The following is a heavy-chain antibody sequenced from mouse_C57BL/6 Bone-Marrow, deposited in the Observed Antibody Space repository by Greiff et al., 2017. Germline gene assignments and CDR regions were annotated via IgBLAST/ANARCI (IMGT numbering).Heavy chain of an antibody. CDR1: GYTFTSYG. D-gene: IGHD1-1*01. CDR2: IYPRSGNT. V-gene: IGHV1-81*01. J-gene: IGHJ2*01. Sequence: VKVVESGAELARPGASVKLSCKASGYTFTSYGISWVKQRTGQGLEWIGEIYPRSGNTYYNEKFKGKATLTADKSSSTAYMELRSLTSEDSAVYFCARKGDYGSRGDYWGQGTTLTVSS. CDR3: ARKGDYGSRGDY.